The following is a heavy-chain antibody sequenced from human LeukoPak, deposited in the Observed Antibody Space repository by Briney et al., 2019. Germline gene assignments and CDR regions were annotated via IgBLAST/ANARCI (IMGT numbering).Heavy chain of an antibody. CDR3: AKGRYDSSGPANTFDY. D-gene: IGHD3-22*01. V-gene: IGHV3-21*04. CDR2: ISSSSNYM. CDR1: GFTFSSYS. Sequence: GGSLRLSCAASGFTFSSYSMNWVRQAPGKGLEWVSSISSSSNYMYYADSMKGRFTISRDNSKNTLYLQMNNLRAEDTALYYCAKGRYDSSGPANTFDYWGQGTLVTVSS. J-gene: IGHJ4*02.